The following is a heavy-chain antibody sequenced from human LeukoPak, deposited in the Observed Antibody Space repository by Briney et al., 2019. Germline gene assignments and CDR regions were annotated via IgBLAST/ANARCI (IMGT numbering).Heavy chain of an antibody. CDR3: AKDSHSSGWYYFDY. D-gene: IGHD6-19*01. CDR2: ISGSGGST. J-gene: IGHJ4*02. Sequence: GGSLRLSCAASGFTFSSNAMTWARQPPGKGLEWVSAISGSGGSTYYADSVKGRFTISRDNSKNTLYLQMNSLRAEDTAVYYCAKDSHSSGWYYFDYWGQGTLVTVSS. V-gene: IGHV3-23*01. CDR1: GFTFSSNA.